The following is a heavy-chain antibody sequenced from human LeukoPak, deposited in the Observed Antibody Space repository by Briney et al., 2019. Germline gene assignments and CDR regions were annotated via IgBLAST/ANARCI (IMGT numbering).Heavy chain of an antibody. CDR3: ARVVRITMVRGVINPPDY. Sequence: GASVKVSCKASGYTFTGYYMHWVRQAPGQGLEWMGWISAYNGNTNYAQKLQGRVTMTTDTSTSTAYMELRSLRSDDTAVYYCARVVRITMVRGVINPPDYWGQGTLVTVSS. D-gene: IGHD3-10*01. CDR1: GYTFTGYY. CDR2: ISAYNGNT. V-gene: IGHV1-18*04. J-gene: IGHJ4*02.